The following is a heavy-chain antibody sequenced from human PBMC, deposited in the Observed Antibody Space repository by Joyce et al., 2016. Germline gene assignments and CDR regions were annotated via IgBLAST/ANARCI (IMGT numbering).Heavy chain of an antibody. CDR3: ARDPKVTSNYLDS. CDR1: GASISHSY. Sequence: QVQLQESGPGLVKPSETLSLTCSVSGASISHSYWSWIRLPAGKGLEWIGRTYFTGNSDYNPSLKSRVTMSLDTSKNHFSLKMTSLTAADTAVYYCARDPKVTSNYLDSWGQGILVTVSS. J-gene: IGHJ4*02. D-gene: IGHD2-21*02. V-gene: IGHV4-4*07. CDR2: TYFTGNS.